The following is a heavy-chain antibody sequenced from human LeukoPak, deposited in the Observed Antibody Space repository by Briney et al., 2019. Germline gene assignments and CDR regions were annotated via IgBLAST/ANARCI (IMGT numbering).Heavy chain of an antibody. CDR1: KFTFSSYW. Sequence: PGGSLRLSCAASKFTFSSYWMSWVRQAPGKGLEWVSSISGSGGSTHYADSVKGRFTISRDNSKNTLYLQMNSLRAEDTALYYCAKDHEKDDGYSYGHDYWGQGTLVTVSS. J-gene: IGHJ4*02. V-gene: IGHV3-23*01. D-gene: IGHD5-18*01. CDR3: AKDHEKDDGYSYGHDY. CDR2: ISGSGGST.